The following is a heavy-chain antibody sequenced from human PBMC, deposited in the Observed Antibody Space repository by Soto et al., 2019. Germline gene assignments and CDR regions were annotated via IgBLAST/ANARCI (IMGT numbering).Heavy chain of an antibody. J-gene: IGHJ4*02. V-gene: IGHV4-59*08. CDR3: ARHYCGGGGCYYFDY. D-gene: IGHD2-15*01. CDR2: IYYSGST. CDR1: GGSISSYY. Sequence: QVQLQESGPGLVKSLETLSLTCTVSGGSISSYYWSWIRQPPGTGLEWIGYIYYSGSTNYNPSLTSRVPISSLTAKNQSSLKLTSATAADASVYYCARHYCGGGGCYYFDYWGQGTLVTVSS.